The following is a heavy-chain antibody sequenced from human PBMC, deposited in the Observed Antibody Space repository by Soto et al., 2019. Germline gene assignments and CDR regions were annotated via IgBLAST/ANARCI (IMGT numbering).Heavy chain of an antibody. J-gene: IGHJ5*02. Sequence: PSETLSLTCAVYGGSFSGYYWSWIRQPPGKGLEWIGEINHSGSTNYNPSLKSRVIISVDTSKNQFSLKLSSVTAADTAVYYCASGRRFGELLWGWFDPWGPGTLVTV. CDR3: ASGRRFGELLWGWFDP. D-gene: IGHD3-10*01. CDR1: GGSFSGYY. V-gene: IGHV4-34*01. CDR2: INHSGST.